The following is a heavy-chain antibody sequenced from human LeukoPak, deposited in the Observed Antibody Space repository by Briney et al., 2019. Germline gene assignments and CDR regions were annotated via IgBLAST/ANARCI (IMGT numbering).Heavy chain of an antibody. D-gene: IGHD3-22*01. V-gene: IGHV3-30*02. CDR3: ARDVRSSYDSSGYPSDY. Sequence: AGGSLRLSCAASGFTFSNYDMHWVRQAPGKGLEWVAFIRYDGSNKYYADSVKGRFTISRDNSKNTLYLQMNSLRAEDTAVYYCARDVRSSYDSSGYPSDYWGQGTLVTVSS. CDR2: IRYDGSNK. J-gene: IGHJ4*02. CDR1: GFTFSNYD.